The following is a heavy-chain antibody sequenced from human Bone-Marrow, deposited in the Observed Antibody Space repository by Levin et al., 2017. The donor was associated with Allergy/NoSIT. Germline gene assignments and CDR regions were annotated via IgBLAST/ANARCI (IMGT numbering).Heavy chain of an antibody. CDR3: ARRAKVVGTTVTTFPDSRVAPNHDWYFDR. CDR1: GGSFSGYY. CDR2: INHSGST. D-gene: IGHD4-17*01. Sequence: SETLSLTCAVYGGSFSGYYWSWIRQPPGKGLEWIGEINHSGSTNYNPSLKSRVTISVDTSKNQFSLKLSSVTAADTAVYYCARRAKVVGTTVTTFPDSRVAPNHDWYFDRWGRGTLVTVSS. J-gene: IGHJ2*01. V-gene: IGHV4-34*01.